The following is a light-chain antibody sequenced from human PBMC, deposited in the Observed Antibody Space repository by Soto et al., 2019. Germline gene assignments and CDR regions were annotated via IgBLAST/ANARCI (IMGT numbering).Light chain of an antibody. V-gene: IGKV3-20*01. J-gene: IGKJ1*01. Sequence: EIVLTQSPGTLSLSPGERATLSCRASQSVSNNYLAWYQQKPGQAPRLXIYGASSRATGIPDRFSGSGAGTDFTLTISRLEPEDFEVDYCHQYGSSAWTFGQGTKVDIK. CDR3: HQYGSSAWT. CDR2: GAS. CDR1: QSVSNNY.